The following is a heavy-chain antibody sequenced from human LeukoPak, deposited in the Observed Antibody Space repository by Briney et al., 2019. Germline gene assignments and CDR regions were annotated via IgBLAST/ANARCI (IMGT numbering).Heavy chain of an antibody. CDR1: GGSISSGGYS. J-gene: IGHJ5*02. CDR2: IYHSGST. Sequence: PSETLSLTCAVSGGSISSGGYSWSWIRQPPGKGLEWIGYIYHSGSTYYNPSLKSRVTISVDRSKNQFSLKLSSVTAADTAVYYCASLAADYYGSGSYVFDPWGQGTLVTVSS. CDR3: ASLAADYYGSGSYVFDP. V-gene: IGHV4-30-2*01. D-gene: IGHD3-10*01.